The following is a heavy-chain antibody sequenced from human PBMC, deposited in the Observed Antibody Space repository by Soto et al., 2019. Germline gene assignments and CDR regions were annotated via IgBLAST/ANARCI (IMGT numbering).Heavy chain of an antibody. CDR3: ARGRDSSGYSYLPFEYNWFDP. CDR1: GGSISSYY. J-gene: IGHJ5*02. D-gene: IGHD3-22*01. V-gene: IGHV4-59*01. Sequence: SETLSLTCTVSGGSISSYYWSWIRQPPGKGLEWIGYIYYSGSTNYNPSLKSRVTISVDTSKNQFSLKLSSVTAADTAVYYCARGRDSSGYSYLPFEYNWFDPWGKGTLVTVSS. CDR2: IYYSGST.